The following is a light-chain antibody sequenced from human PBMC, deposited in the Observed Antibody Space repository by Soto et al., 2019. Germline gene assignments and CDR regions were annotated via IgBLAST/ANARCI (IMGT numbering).Light chain of an antibody. CDR1: QSLRSS. V-gene: IGKV3-11*01. CDR3: QQRRNWPLT. J-gene: IGKJ4*01. Sequence: EIVLTQSPATLSLSPGERATLSCRASQSLRSSLAWYQQKPGQAPRLLIYDASNRAAGLPARFSGSGSGTDFTLTISSLEPEDVAVYYCQQRRNWPLTFGGGTRWIS. CDR2: DAS.